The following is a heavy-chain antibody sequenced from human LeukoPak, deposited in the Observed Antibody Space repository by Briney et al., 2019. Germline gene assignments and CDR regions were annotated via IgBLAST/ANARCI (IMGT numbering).Heavy chain of an antibody. D-gene: IGHD2-2*02. J-gene: IGHJ6*03. CDR1: GGSFSGYY. V-gene: IGHV4-34*01. CDR3: ARGRGYCSSTSCYIGTTYYYYMDV. CDR2: INHSGST. Sequence: SETLSLTCAVYGGSFSGYYWSWIRQPPGKGLEWIGGINHSGSTNYNPSLKSRVSISVDTSKNQFSLKLSSVTAADTAVYYCARGRGYCSSTSCYIGTTYYYYMDVWGKGTTITVSS.